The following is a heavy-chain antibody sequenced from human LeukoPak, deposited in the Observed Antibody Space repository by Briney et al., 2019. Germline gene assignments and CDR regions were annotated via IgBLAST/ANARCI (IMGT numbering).Heavy chain of an antibody. V-gene: IGHV3-23*01. CDR3: ARGAVFQGNYDY. D-gene: IGHD3-10*01. J-gene: IGHJ4*02. CDR2: ISGTGSST. Sequence: PGGSLRLSCAASGFTFSSFAMTWVRQAPGKGLEWVSSISGTGSSTYHADSVTGRFTISRDNAKNSLYLQMNSLRAEDTAVYYCARGAVFQGNYDYWGQGTQVTVSS. CDR1: GFTFSSFA.